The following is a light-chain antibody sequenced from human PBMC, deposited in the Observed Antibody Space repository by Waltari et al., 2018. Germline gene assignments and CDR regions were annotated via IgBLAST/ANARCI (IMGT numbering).Light chain of an antibody. V-gene: IGKV1-5*03. CDR2: KAS. CDR1: QSTNNW. Sequence: DIQMTQSPSTLSASVGDRVTITCRASQSTNNWLAWFQLKPGTAPKLLIYKASKLESGVPSRFSGSASGTEFTLTISSLQPDDFASYYCQHFYGNPWTFGQGTKVEI. CDR3: QHFYGNPWT. J-gene: IGKJ1*01.